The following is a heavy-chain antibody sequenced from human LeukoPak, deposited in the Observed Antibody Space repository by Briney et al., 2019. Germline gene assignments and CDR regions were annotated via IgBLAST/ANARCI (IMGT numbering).Heavy chain of an antibody. CDR3: ARWVLRYFDWLLYPYGMDV. J-gene: IGHJ6*04. Sequence: SETLSLTCTVSGGSASSGSYYWSWIRQPPGKGLEWIGYIYYSGSTNYNPSLKSRVTISVDTSKNQFSLKLSSVTAADTAVYYCARWVLRYFDWLLYPYGMDVWGKGTTVTVSS. V-gene: IGHV4-61*01. CDR2: IYYSGST. D-gene: IGHD3-9*01. CDR1: GGSASSGSYY.